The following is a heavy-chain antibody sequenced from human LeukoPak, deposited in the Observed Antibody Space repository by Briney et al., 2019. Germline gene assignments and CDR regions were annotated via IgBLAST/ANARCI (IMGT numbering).Heavy chain of an antibody. Sequence: GGSLRLSCAASGFSFSNYAMHWVRQAPGKGLEWVAVISYDGNNKYYTHSVKGRFTTSSDNSKNTLYLQMNSLRPEDTAVYYCARDLKQYNSGWWGNWFDPWGQGTLVTVSS. CDR2: ISYDGNNK. J-gene: IGHJ5*02. D-gene: IGHD6-19*01. CDR3: ARDLKQYNSGWWGNWFDP. CDR1: GFSFSNYA. V-gene: IGHV3-30-3*01.